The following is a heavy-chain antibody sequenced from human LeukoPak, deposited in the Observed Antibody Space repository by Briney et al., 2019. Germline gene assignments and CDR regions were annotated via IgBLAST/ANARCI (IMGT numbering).Heavy chain of an antibody. CDR2: IWYDGTDK. Sequence: GRSLRLSCAASGFTFSSFGMHWVRQAPGKGLEWVAVIWYDGTDKYYADSVMGRFTISRDNSKNTLYLQMNSLRAEDTAVYYCARDSQYYDILTGYFRTSEVDYWGQGTLVTVSS. D-gene: IGHD3-9*01. CDR1: GFTFSSFG. CDR3: ARDSQYYDILTGYFRTSEVDY. J-gene: IGHJ4*02. V-gene: IGHV3-33*01.